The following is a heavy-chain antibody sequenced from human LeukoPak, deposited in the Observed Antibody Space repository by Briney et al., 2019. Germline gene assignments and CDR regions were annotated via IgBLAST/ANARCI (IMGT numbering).Heavy chain of an antibody. J-gene: IGHJ6*02. CDR1: GFIFSSYS. V-gene: IGHV3-23*01. CDR3: ARDLVECGGGSCPTQGAYGMDV. Sequence: PGGSLRLSCAASGFIFSSYSMSWVRQAPGKGLEWVSVITGSGGNTYYADSVKGRFTISKDNSKNTVYLQMSSLRVEDTAVYYCARDLVECGGGSCPTQGAYGMDVWGQGTTVTISS. D-gene: IGHD2-15*01. CDR2: ITGSGGNT.